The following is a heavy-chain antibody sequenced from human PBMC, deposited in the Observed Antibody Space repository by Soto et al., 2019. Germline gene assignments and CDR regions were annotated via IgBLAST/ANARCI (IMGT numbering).Heavy chain of an antibody. D-gene: IGHD3-10*01. CDR2: IYHSGST. V-gene: IGHV4-30-2*01. Sequence: QLQLQESGSGLVKPSQTLSLTCAVSGGSISSGGYSWSWIRQPPGKGLEWIGYIYHSGSTYYNPSLKSRVTISVDRSKNQFSLKLSSVTAADTAMYYCARGPRITMVRGATPRWFDPWGQGTLVTVSS. CDR3: ARGPRITMVRGATPRWFDP. CDR1: GGSISSGGYS. J-gene: IGHJ5*02.